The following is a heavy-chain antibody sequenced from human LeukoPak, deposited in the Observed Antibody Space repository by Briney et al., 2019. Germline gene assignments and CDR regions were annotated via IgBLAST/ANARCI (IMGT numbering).Heavy chain of an antibody. CDR2: ISYSGTT. D-gene: IGHD4/OR15-4a*01. J-gene: IGHJ3*02. Sequence: SETLSLTCTVSGGPISSGGDYWSWIRQHPGKGLEWIGYISYSGTTYYNPSLKSRLTISLDTSKNQFSLELSSVTAADTAVYYCARAAWRGTNSRDAFHIWGLGTVVTVSS. V-gene: IGHV4-31*03. CDR1: GGPISSGGDY. CDR3: ARAAWRGTNSRDAFHI.